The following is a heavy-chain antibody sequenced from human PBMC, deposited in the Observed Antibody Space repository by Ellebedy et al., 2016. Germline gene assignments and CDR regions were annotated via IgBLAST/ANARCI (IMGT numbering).Heavy chain of an antibody. CDR1: GFTVSTNY. CDR3: ARGVGSGWFDP. J-gene: IGHJ5*02. Sequence: GGSLRLSCAASGFTVSTNYMKWVRQAPGKGLAWVSAIFSDGNTYYADSVKGRFTISRDNSKNTLYLQMTSLRAEDTAVYYCARGVGSGWFDPWGQGTLVTVSS. V-gene: IGHV3-53*01. CDR2: IFSDGNT. D-gene: IGHD2-15*01.